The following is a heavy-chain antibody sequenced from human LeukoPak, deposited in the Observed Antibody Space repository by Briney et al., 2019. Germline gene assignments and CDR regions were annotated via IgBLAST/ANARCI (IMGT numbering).Heavy chain of an antibody. CDR2: IYSGGST. Sequence: GGSLRLSCAASGFTVSSNYMRWVRQAPGKGLEWVSIIYSGGSTYYADSVKGRFTISRDNSKNTLYLQMNSLRAEDTAVYYCAKDLIVGAMSLDYWGQGTLVTVSS. D-gene: IGHD1-26*01. J-gene: IGHJ4*02. CDR3: AKDLIVGAMSLDY. V-gene: IGHV3-53*01. CDR1: GFTVSSNY.